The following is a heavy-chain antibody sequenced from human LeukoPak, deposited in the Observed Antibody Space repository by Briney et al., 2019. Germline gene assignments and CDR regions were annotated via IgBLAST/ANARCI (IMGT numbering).Heavy chain of an antibody. CDR2: ISYDGSNK. CDR3: ARGEEVAALFDY. D-gene: IGHD2-15*01. Sequence: GGSLRLSCAASGFTFSSYAMHWVRQAPGKGLEWVAVISYDGSNKYYADSVKGRFTISRDNSKNTLYLQMNSLRAEDTAVYYCARGEEVAALFDYWGQGTLVTVSS. J-gene: IGHJ4*02. V-gene: IGHV3-30-3*01. CDR1: GFTFSSYA.